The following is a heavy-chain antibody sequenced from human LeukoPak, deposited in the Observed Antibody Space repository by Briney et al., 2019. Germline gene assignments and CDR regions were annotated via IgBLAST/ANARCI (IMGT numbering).Heavy chain of an antibody. D-gene: IGHD5-24*01. Sequence: GGSLRLSCAASGFTFSSYEMNWVRQAPGKGLEWVSYISSSGSTIYYADSVKGRFTISRDNAKNSLYLQMNSLRAEDTAVYYCARVEVATLLGWWYFDLWGRGTLVTDSS. CDR3: ARVEVATLLGWWYFDL. V-gene: IGHV3-48*03. CDR1: GFTFSSYE. CDR2: ISSSGSTI. J-gene: IGHJ2*01.